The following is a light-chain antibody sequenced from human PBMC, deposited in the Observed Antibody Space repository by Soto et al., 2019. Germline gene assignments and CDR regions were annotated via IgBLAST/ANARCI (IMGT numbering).Light chain of an antibody. V-gene: IGKV3-15*01. CDR2: GAS. CDR1: QSVSSN. Sequence: EIVMTQSPATLSVSPGERATLSCRASQSVSSNLAWYQQKPGQAPRLLIYGASTRATGIPARFSGSGSGTEFTPTISSLQSEDFAVYYCQQYNKWPPLTFGGGTKVEIK. J-gene: IGKJ4*01. CDR3: QQYNKWPPLT.